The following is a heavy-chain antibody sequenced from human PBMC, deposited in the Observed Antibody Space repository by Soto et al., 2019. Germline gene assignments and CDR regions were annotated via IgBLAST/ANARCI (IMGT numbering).Heavy chain of an antibody. V-gene: IGHV1-3*01. Sequence: ASVKVSCKASGYTFTSYAVHWVRQAPGQRLEWMGWINAGNGNTKYSQKFQGRVTITRDTSASTAYMELSSLRSEDTAVYYCARVGADGAGTTDYYGMDVRGQGTTVTVSS. J-gene: IGHJ6*02. CDR2: INAGNGNT. CDR3: ARVGADGAGTTDYYGMDV. CDR1: GYTFTSYA. D-gene: IGHD1-7*01.